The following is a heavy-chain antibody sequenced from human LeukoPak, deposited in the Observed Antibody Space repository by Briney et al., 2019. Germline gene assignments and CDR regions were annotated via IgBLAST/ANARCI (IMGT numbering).Heavy chain of an antibody. CDR1: GYNFTTSW. D-gene: IGHD6-13*01. CDR2: IYPGDSDT. Sequence: GESLKISCKGSGYNFTTSWIGWVRQMPGKGLEWMGIIYPGDSDTRYSPSFQGQVTMSADKSTSTAYLQWSSLKASDTAMYFCARQRAAGTQDYWGQGTLVTVSS. CDR3: ARQRAAGTQDY. J-gene: IGHJ4*02. V-gene: IGHV5-51*01.